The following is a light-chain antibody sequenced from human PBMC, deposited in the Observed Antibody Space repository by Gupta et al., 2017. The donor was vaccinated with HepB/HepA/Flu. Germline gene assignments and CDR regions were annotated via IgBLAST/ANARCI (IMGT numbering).Light chain of an antibody. Sequence: QSGLTQPPSVSGAPGQRVTISCTGSSSNIGAHYDVHWYQQLPKTAPKLLIYDNNRRPSGVPDRFSGSTSGTSASLAITGLQTEDAADYYCQSCDTSLSSVVFGGGTKVTVL. CDR3: QSCDTSLSSVV. J-gene: IGLJ2*01. CDR1: SSNIGAHYD. V-gene: IGLV1-40*01. CDR2: DNN.